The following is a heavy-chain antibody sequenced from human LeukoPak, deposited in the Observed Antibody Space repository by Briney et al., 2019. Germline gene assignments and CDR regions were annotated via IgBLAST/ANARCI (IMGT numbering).Heavy chain of an antibody. CDR3: ARANYGNWFDP. CDR1: GGSISDFY. Sequence: SETLSLTCTVSGGSISDFYWAWIRQPADKGLEYIGRIFADEDTKYNPNLNPSLKSRVTMSVDTSKNQFSLKLSSVTAADTAVYYCARANYGNWFDPWGQGTLVTVSS. J-gene: IGHJ5*02. V-gene: IGHV4-4*07. D-gene: IGHD4-17*01. CDR2: IFADEDT.